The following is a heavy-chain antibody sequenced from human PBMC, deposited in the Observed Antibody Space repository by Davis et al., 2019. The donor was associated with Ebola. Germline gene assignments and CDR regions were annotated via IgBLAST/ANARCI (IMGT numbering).Heavy chain of an antibody. J-gene: IGHJ4*02. CDR1: GFTFSSYW. CDR3: ARGRGWVDY. V-gene: IGHV3-74*01. Sequence: HTGGSLRLSCAASGFTFSSYWMHWVRQAPGKGLVWVSRINSDGRTTDYADSVKGRFTISRDNAKNSLYLQMNSLRAEDTAVYYCARGRGWVDYWGQGTLVTVSS. D-gene: IGHD5-24*01. CDR2: INSDGRTT.